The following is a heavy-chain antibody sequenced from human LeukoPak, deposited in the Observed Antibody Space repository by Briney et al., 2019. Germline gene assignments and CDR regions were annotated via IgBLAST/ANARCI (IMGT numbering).Heavy chain of an antibody. CDR1: GGSFSGYY. V-gene: IGHV4-34*01. CDR3: ARVPSYDSSGHYVDY. J-gene: IGHJ4*02. Sequence: KPSETLSLTCAVYGGSFSGYYWSWIRQPPGKGLEWIGEINHSGSTNYNPSLKSRVTISVDTSKNQFSLKLSSVTAADTAVYYCARVPSYDSSGHYVDYWGQGTLVTVSS. D-gene: IGHD3-22*01. CDR2: INHSGST.